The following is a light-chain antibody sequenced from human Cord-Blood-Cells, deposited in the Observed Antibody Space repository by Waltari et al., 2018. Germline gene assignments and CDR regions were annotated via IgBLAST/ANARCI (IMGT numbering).Light chain of an antibody. V-gene: IGLV2-14*01. CDR3: SSYTSSSIWV. CDR1: SSDVGGYNY. Sequence: QSALTPPASVSGSPGQSITISCTGTSSDVGGYNYLSWYQQHPGKAPKLMIYDVSKRPSGVSNRFSGSKSGNTASLTISGLQAEDEADYYCSSYTSSSIWVFGGGTKLTVL. J-gene: IGLJ3*02. CDR2: DVS.